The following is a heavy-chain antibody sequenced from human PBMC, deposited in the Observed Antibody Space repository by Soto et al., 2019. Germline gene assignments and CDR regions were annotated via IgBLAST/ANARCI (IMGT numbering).Heavy chain of an antibody. Sequence: EVQLVESGGGLVKPGRSLRLSCTASGFTFGDYAMSWFRQAPGKGLEWVGFIRSKAYGGTTEYAASVKGRFTISRDDSKSIAYLQMNSLKTEDTAVYYCTRSKKFSTPYYFDYWGQGTLVTVSS. CDR1: GFTFGDYA. CDR3: TRSKKFSTPYYFDY. J-gene: IGHJ4*02. V-gene: IGHV3-49*05. CDR2: IRSKAYGGTT.